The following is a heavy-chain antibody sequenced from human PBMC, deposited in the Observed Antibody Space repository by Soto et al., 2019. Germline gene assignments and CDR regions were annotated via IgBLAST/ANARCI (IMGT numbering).Heavy chain of an antibody. CDR1: GYSFTSYW. CDR3: ARAPPDLLGGFFDV. CDR2: IYPSDSDI. D-gene: IGHD3-16*01. V-gene: IGHV5-51*01. Sequence: GESLKISCTGSGYSFTSYWIAWVRQMPGKGLEWMGIIYPSDSDIRYSPSFQGQVTISADKSISTAYLQWSSLKASDTAMYYWARAPPDLLGGFFDVGGKGKMVTV. J-gene: IGHJ3*01.